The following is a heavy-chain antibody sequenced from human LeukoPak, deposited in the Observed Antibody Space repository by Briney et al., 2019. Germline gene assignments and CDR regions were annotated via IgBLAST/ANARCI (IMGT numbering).Heavy chain of an antibody. D-gene: IGHD4-11*01. CDR3: ARDSRYSKIFLNERKIYYMDV. CDR2: INPNSGGT. V-gene: IGHV1-2*02. Sequence: ASVKVSCKASGYTLTDHYMHWVRQAPGQGLEWMGWINPNSGGTKSAQKFQGRVSMTTDTSISTAYMELSRLRSDDTAVYYCARDSRYSKIFLNERKIYYMDVWGKGTTVAVSS. CDR1: GYTLTDHY. J-gene: IGHJ6*03.